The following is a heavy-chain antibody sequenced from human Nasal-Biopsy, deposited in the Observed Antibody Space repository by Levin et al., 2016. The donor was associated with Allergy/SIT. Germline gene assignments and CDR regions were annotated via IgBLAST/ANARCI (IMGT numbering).Heavy chain of an antibody. J-gene: IGHJ6*02. CDR2: IIPLLDVT. Sequence: SVKVSCKDSGGTFSPYSISWVRQAPGQGLEWMGRIIPLLDVTNYAQKFQGRVTMTADKSTSTTYMELSSLTSEDTAFYYCARVDGGLGRYGPAYHYYGMAVWGQGTTVTVSS. CDR3: ARVDGGLGRYGPAYHYYGMAV. CDR1: GGTFSPYS. D-gene: IGHD3-10*01. V-gene: IGHV1-69*04.